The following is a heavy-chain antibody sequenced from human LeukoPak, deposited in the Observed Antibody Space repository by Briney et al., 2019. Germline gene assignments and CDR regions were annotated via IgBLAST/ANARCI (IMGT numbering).Heavy chain of an antibody. D-gene: IGHD3-16*01. J-gene: IGHJ4*02. V-gene: IGHV4-59*01. CDR2: IYYIGST. CDR1: GGSIGRYY. Sequence: AQTLSLTCTVAGGSIGRYYGSWIRQPPGEGLECIGFIYYIGSTNYNPPRRGRVTISVDISKHQFSLKLSSVTAADTAVYYCARFNYDYVWGTYSPIEHCGQGPLVRVSS. CDR3: ARFNYDYVWGTYSPIEH.